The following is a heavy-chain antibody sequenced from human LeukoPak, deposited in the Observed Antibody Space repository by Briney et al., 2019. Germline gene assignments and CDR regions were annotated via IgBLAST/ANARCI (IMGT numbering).Heavy chain of an antibody. J-gene: IGHJ4*02. CDR2: ISAYNGNT. CDR3: AREGSRYDTPDY. D-gene: IGHD3-16*01. CDR1: GYTFTSYG. V-gene: IGHV1-18*01. Sequence: ASVKVSCKASGYTFTSYGISWVRQAPGQGLEWMVWISAYNGNTNYAQKLQGRVTMTTDTSTSTAYMELRSLRSDDTAVYCCAREGSRYDTPDYWGQGTLVTVSS.